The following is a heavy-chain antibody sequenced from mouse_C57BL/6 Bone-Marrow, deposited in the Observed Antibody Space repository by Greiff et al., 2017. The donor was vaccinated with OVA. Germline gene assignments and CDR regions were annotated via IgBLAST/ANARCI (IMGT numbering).Heavy chain of an antibody. D-gene: IGHD2-5*01. J-gene: IGHJ4*01. CDR2: IDPSDSYT. Sequence: VQLQQPGAELVMPGASVKLSCKASGYTFTSYWMHWVKQRPGQGLEWIGEIDPSDSYTNYNQKFKGKSTLTVDNSSSTAYMQLSSLTSEDSAVYYCARVSYYSNSYAMDYWGQGTSVTVSS. CDR3: ARVSYYSNSYAMDY. CDR1: GYTFTSYW. V-gene: IGHV1-69*01.